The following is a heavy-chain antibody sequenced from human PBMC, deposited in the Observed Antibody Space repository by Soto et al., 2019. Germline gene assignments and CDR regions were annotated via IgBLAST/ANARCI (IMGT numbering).Heavy chain of an antibody. CDR1: GYTFTSYD. J-gene: IGHJ6*02. D-gene: IGHD3-9*01. CDR2: MNPVFGTA. Sequence: ASVKVSCKASGYTFTSYDINWVRLATGQGLEWMGWMNPVFGTANYAQKFQGRVTITADESTSIVYMDVTSLRSEDTAVYYCARGDATKIVVTTYYAMDVWGQGTTVTVSS. V-gene: IGHV1-69*13. CDR3: ARGDATKIVVTTYYAMDV.